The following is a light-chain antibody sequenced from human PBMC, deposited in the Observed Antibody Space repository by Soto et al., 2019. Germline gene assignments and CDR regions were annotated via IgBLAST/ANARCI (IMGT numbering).Light chain of an antibody. J-gene: IGKJ5*01. V-gene: IGKV1-27*01. CDR2: AAS. CDR3: QKYDGAPWT. CDR1: QDISIY. Sequence: DIQMTQSPSSLSASVGDRVTITCRASQDISIYLAWFQQKPGKLPKVLIYAASTLQSGVPSRFSGSRSGTDFTLTISSLQPVDVATYYCQKYDGAPWTFGQGTRLEIK.